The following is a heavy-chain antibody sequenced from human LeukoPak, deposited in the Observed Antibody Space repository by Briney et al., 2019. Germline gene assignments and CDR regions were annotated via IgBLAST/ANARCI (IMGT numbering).Heavy chain of an antibody. Sequence: SETLSLTCTVSGGSIGSYYWSWIRQPPGKGLEWIGYIYYSGSTDYNPSLKSRVTISVDTSKNQFSLKLSSVTAADTAVYYCARGKTYYDISKDAFDIWGQGTMVTVSS. CDR1: GGSIGSYY. J-gene: IGHJ3*02. CDR2: IYYSGST. V-gene: IGHV4-59*01. D-gene: IGHD3-22*01. CDR3: ARGKTYYDISKDAFDI.